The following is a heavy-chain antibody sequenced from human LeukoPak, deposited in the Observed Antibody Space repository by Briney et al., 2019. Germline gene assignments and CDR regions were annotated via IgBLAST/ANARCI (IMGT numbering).Heavy chain of an antibody. V-gene: IGHV3-30*02. CDR3: AKDQLGEELLGDY. J-gene: IGHJ4*02. CDR2: IRYDGSNK. Sequence: GXXLRLSCAAPGFTFSSYGMHWVRQAPGKGLEWVAFIRYDGSNKYYADSVKGRFTISRDNSKNTLYLQMNSLRAEDTAVYYCAKDQLGEELLGDYWGQGTLVTVSS. CDR1: GFTFSSYG. D-gene: IGHD1-26*01.